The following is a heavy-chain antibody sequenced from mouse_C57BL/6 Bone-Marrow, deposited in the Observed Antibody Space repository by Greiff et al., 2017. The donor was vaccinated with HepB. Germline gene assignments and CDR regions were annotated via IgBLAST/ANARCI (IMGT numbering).Heavy chain of an antibody. V-gene: IGHV1-20*01. J-gene: IGHJ1*03. CDR1: GYSFTGYF. CDR2: INPYNGDT. CDR3: ARERFWGDGYSYWYFDV. D-gene: IGHD2-3*01. Sequence: EVQLQESGPELVKPGDSVKISCKASGYSFTGYFMNWVMQSHGKSLEWIGRINPYNGDTFYNQKFKGKATLTVDKSSSTAHMELRSLTSEDSAVYYCARERFWGDGYSYWYFDVWGTGTTVTVSS.